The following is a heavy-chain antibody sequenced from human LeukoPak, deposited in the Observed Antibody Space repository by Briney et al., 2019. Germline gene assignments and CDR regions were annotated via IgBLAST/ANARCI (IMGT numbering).Heavy chain of an antibody. CDR2: IWYDGSNK. CDR3: ARGHGDYTGPFDY. J-gene: IGHJ4*02. CDR1: GFTFSSYG. D-gene: IGHD4-17*01. Sequence: GGSLRLSCAVSGFTFSSYGMHWVRQAPGKGLEWVAVIWYDGSNKYYADSVKGRFTISRDNSKNTLYLQMNSLRAEDTAVYYCARGHGDYTGPFDYWGQGTLVTVSS. V-gene: IGHV3-33*01.